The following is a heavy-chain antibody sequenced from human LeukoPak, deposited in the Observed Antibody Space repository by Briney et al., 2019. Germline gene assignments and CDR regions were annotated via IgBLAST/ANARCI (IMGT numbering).Heavy chain of an antibody. Sequence: GESLRLSCAASGFTFSSYAMSWVRQAPGKGLEWVSVISGSGDSTYYADSVKGRFTISRDNSKNTLYLHMNSLRAEDTAVYFCAKEDTAGSTGSADYWGQGTLVTVSS. D-gene: IGHD2-2*01. V-gene: IGHV3-23*01. J-gene: IGHJ4*02. CDR1: GFTFSSYA. CDR2: ISGSGDST. CDR3: AKEDTAGSTGSADY.